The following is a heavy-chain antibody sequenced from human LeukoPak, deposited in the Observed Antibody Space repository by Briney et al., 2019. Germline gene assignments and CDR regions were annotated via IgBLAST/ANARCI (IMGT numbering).Heavy chain of an antibody. Sequence: GGSLRLSCAASGFTFRTYGMHWVRQTPGKGLEWVAFLWFDGSHQYYADSVKGRFIISRDNSNNTLYLQMNSLRADDTAVYYCARDGNYFDTTPNWFDTWGQGTLVTVSS. CDR1: GFTFRTYG. CDR2: LWFDGSHQ. V-gene: IGHV3-33*01. CDR3: ARDGNYFDTTPNWFDT. D-gene: IGHD3-22*01. J-gene: IGHJ5*02.